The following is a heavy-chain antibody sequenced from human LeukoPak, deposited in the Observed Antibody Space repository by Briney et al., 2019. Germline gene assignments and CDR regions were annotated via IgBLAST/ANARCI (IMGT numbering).Heavy chain of an antibody. Sequence: ASVKVSCKASGYTFTSYGISWVRQAPGQGLEWMRWISAYNGNTNYAQKLQGRVTMTTDTSTSTAYMELRSLRSDDTAVYYCARGGYCSSTSCPYGDNWFDPWGQGTLVTVSS. CDR1: GYTFTSYG. CDR2: ISAYNGNT. D-gene: IGHD2-2*01. CDR3: ARGGYCSSTSCPYGDNWFDP. J-gene: IGHJ5*02. V-gene: IGHV1-18*01.